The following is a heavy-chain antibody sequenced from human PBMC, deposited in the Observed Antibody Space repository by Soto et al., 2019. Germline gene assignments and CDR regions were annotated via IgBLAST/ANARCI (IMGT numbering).Heavy chain of an antibody. V-gene: IGHV3-48*02. J-gene: IGHJ6*02. CDR3: ARKNDYDFWSGYGMDV. Sequence: GGSLRLSCAPSGFTFSSYSMNWARQAPRKGLEWVSYISSSSTIYYADSVKGRFTISRDNAKNSLYLQMNSLRDEDTAVYYYARKNDYDFWSGYGMDVWGQGTTVTVSS. D-gene: IGHD3-3*01. CDR1: GFTFSSYS. CDR2: ISSSSTI.